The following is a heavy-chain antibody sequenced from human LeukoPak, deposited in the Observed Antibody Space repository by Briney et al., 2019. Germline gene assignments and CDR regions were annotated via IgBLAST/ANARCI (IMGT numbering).Heavy chain of an antibody. CDR1: GYTLTGYY. D-gene: IGHD3-22*01. J-gene: IGHJ4*02. CDR2: INPNGGGT. V-gene: IGHV1-2*02. CDR3: ARSPITMIVVVTDY. Sequence: ASVKVSCKASGYTLTGYYMHWVRQAPGQGLEWMGWINPNGGGTNYAQKFQGRVTMTRDTSISTAYMELSRLRSDDTAVYYCARSPITMIVVVTDYWGQGTLVTVSS.